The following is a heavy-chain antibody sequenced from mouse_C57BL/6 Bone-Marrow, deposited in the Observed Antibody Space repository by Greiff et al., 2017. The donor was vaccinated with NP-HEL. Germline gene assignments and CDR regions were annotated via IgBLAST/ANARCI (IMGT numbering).Heavy chain of an antibody. J-gene: IGHJ4*01. CDR3: ARSMDY. CDR2: IDPSDSYT. Sequence: VQLQQPGAELVRPGTSVKLSCKASGYTFTSYWMHWVKQRPGQGLEWIGVIDPSDSYTKYNQKFKGKATLTVDTSSSTAYMQLSSLTSEDSAVYYCARSMDYWGQGTSVTVSS. CDR1: GYTFTSYW. V-gene: IGHV1-59*01.